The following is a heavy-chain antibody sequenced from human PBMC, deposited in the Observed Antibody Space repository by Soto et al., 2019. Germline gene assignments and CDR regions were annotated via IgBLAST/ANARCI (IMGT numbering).Heavy chain of an antibody. Sequence: PSETLSLTCTDSGGSISSYYWSWIRQPPGKGLEWIGYIYYSGSTNYNPSLKSRVTISVDTSKNQFSLKLSSVTAADTAVYYCARDTWGYYYYGMDVWGQGTTVTVSS. J-gene: IGHJ6*02. V-gene: IGHV4-59*01. CDR3: ARDTWGYYYYGMDV. D-gene: IGHD1-26*01. CDR2: IYYSGST. CDR1: GGSISSYY.